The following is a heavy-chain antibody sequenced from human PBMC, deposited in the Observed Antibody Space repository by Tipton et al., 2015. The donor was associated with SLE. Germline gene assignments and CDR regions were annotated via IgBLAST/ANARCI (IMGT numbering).Heavy chain of an antibody. CDR2: IYYSGST. V-gene: IGHV4-59*11. Sequence: GLVKPSETLSLTCTVSGGSISSHYWRWIRQPPGKGLEWIGYIYYSGSTNYNPSLKRRFTISVATSKNLFSQKLSSVTAADTAVDYCASGGYCSGCQGFCVLWGRGSRVPVSS. J-gene: IGHJ2*01. CDR1: GGSISSHY. D-gene: IGHD6-19*01. CDR3: ASGGYCSGCQGFCVL.